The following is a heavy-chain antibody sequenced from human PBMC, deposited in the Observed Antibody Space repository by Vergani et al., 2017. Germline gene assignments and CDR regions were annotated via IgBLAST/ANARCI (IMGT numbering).Heavy chain of an antibody. Sequence: QVQLVESGGGVVQPGRSLRLSCAASGFTFSSYAMHWVRQAPGKGLEWVAVISYDGSNKYYADSVKGRFTISRDNSKNTLYLQMNSLRAEDTAVYYCQGYGSGSDFDIWGQGTMVTVSS. D-gene: IGHD3-10*01. V-gene: IGHV3-30*01. CDR2: ISYDGSNK. J-gene: IGHJ3*02. CDR3: QGYGSGSDFDI. CDR1: GFTFSSYA.